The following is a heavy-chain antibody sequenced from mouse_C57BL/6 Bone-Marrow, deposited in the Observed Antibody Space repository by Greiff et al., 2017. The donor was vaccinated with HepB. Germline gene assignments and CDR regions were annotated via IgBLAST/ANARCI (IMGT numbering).Heavy chain of an antibody. D-gene: IGHD2-5*01. V-gene: IGHV2-2*01. CDR3: ARMAYYSNSNYFDN. J-gene: IGHJ2*01. CDR2: IWSGGSP. CDR1: GFSLTTFG. Sequence: QVQLQQSGPGLVQPSQSLSIACTVSGFSLTTFGVHWVRQSPGKGLEWLGAIWSGGSPDYNAAFISRLSISKDNSESQVFFKMNSLQADDTAIYYCARMAYYSNSNYFDNWGQGTTLTVSS.